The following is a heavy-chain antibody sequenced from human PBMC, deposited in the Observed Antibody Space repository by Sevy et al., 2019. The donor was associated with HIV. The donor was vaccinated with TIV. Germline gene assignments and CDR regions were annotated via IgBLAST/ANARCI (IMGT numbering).Heavy chain of an antibody. CDR1: GGSISSTNYY. J-gene: IGHJ5*01. V-gene: IGHV4-39*01. D-gene: IGHD6-19*01. CDR2: IYYSGST. Sequence: SETLSLTCTVSGGSISSTNYYWGWIRQPPGKGLQWIGTIYYSGSTYYNPSLKSRVSISVDTSKNQFSLKLSSVTAADTAVYYSARVSWYSSGWFWFDSWGQGTLVTVSS. CDR3: ARVSWYSSGWFWFDS.